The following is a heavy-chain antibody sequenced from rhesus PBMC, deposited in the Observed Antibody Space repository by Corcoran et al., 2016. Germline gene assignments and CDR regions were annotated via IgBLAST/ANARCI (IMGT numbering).Heavy chain of an antibody. CDR2: IRSKSNNYET. CDR3: ARSQSRVIGIDY. J-gene: IGHJ4*01. D-gene: IGHD3-16*01. V-gene: IGHV3-118*01. CDR1: GFPFGSSA. Sequence: EVQLVESGGGLVKPGGSLRLSRAASGFPFGSSAMHWVRQASGKGLEWVGRIRSKSNNYETGYAASVKGRFTISRDDSKNTAYLQMNSLKTEDTAVYYCARSQSRVIGIDYWGQGVLVTVSS.